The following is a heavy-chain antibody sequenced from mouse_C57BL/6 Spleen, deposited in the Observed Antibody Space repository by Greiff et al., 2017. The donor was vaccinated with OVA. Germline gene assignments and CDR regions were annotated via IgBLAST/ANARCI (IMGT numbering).Heavy chain of an antibody. Sequence: GGGLVQPKGSLKLSCAASGFSFNTYAMNWVRQAPGKGLEWVARIRSKSNNYATYYADSVKDRFTISRDDSESMLYLQMNNLKTEDTAMYYCVRHPDGYYWYFDVWGTGTTVTVSS. CDR1: GFSFNTYA. J-gene: IGHJ1*03. V-gene: IGHV10-1*01. CDR2: IRSKSNNYAT. CDR3: VRHPDGYYWYFDV. D-gene: IGHD2-3*01.